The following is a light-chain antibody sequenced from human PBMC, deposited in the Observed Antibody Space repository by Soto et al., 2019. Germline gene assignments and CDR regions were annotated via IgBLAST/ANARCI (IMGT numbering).Light chain of an antibody. CDR3: QLRSNWPPLT. V-gene: IGKV3-11*01. Sequence: EVVLTQSPATLSLSPGERATLSCRASQNVGTYVAWYQQRPGQAPRLLIYDASNRATAIPPRFSGSGSGTAFSLTISCLEREDFAFYYCQLRSNWPPLTFGGGTKVEIK. J-gene: IGKJ4*01. CDR1: QNVGTY. CDR2: DAS.